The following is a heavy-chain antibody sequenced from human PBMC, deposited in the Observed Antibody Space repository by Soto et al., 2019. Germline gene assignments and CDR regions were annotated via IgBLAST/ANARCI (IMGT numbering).Heavy chain of an antibody. J-gene: IGHJ4*02. CDR3: ASSYGTSWYGDY. CDR1: GGSFNNYA. D-gene: IGHD6-13*01. CDR2: IIPMSGTA. Sequence: QVQLVQSGAEVKKPGSSVKVSCKASGGSFNNYAVTWVRQAPGQGLEWMGGIIPMSGTANYAQKFQGRVTITADKSTSTAYMELSSLRYDDTAVYYCASSYGTSWYGDYWGQGPLDTVYS. V-gene: IGHV1-69*06.